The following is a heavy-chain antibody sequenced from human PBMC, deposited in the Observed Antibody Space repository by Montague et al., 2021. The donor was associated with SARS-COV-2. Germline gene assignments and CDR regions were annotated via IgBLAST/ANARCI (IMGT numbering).Heavy chain of an antibody. CDR3: AGQSGLWFGDQPPTL. J-gene: IGHJ4*02. D-gene: IGHD3-10*01. CDR1: GYSFTSYW. Sequence: QSGAEVKKPGESLKISCKGSGYSFTSYWIGWVRQMPGKGLEWMGIIYPGDSDTRYSPSFQGQVTTPADKSISAAYPQWSSLKASDTAMYYCAGQSGLWFGDQPPTLWGQGTLVTVSS. V-gene: IGHV5-51*01. CDR2: IYPGDSDT.